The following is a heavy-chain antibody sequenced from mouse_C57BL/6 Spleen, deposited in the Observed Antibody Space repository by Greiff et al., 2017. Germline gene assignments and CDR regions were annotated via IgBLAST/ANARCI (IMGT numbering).Heavy chain of an antibody. CDR2: IHPNSGST. CDR1: GYTFTSYW. D-gene: IGHD1-1*01. Sequence: QVQLQQPGAELVKPGASVKLSCKASGYTFTSYWMLWVKQRPGQGLEWIGMIHPNSGSTNYNEKFKSKATLTVDKSSSTAYMQLSSLTSEDSAVYYCAREEDYYGSGFAYWGQGTLVTVSA. V-gene: IGHV1-64*01. J-gene: IGHJ3*01. CDR3: AREEDYYGSGFAY.